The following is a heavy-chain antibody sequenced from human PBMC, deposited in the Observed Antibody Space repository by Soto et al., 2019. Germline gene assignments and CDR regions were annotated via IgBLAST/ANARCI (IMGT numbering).Heavy chain of an antibody. D-gene: IGHD1-1*01. Sequence: PGGSLRLSCAASGFTVSSNYMSWVRQAPGKGLEWVSVIYSGGSTYYADSVKGRFTISRDNSKNTLYLQMNSLRAEDTAVYYCARAGTTLLPDYWGQGTLVTVSS. CDR2: IYSGGST. CDR3: ARAGTTLLPDY. V-gene: IGHV3-66*01. J-gene: IGHJ4*02. CDR1: GFTVSSNY.